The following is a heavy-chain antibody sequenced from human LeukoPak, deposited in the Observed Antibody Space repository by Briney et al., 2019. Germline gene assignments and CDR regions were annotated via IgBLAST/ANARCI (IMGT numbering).Heavy chain of an antibody. Sequence: GGSLRLSCAASGFNFNNYGLHWVRQAPGKGLEWVAVVSYDGSKKYYADSVKGRFTISRDNSKNTLYLQMNSLRAEDTAVYYCAKDGIRYFDWLSYFDYWGQGTLVTVSS. V-gene: IGHV3-30*18. D-gene: IGHD3-9*01. CDR1: GFNFNNYG. CDR2: VSYDGSKK. J-gene: IGHJ4*02. CDR3: AKDGIRYFDWLSYFDY.